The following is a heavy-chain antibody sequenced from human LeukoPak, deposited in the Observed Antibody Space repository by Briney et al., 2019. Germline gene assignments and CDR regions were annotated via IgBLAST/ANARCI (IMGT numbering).Heavy chain of an antibody. D-gene: IGHD6-13*01. J-gene: IGHJ3*02. CDR2: IYYSGST. V-gene: IGHV4-61*08. CDR1: GGSISSGGYY. CDR3: AREGGSSSWYLGAFDI. Sequence: SETLSLTCAVSGGSISSGGYYWSWIRQPPGKGLEWIGYIYYSGSTNYNPSLKSRVTISVDTSKNQFSLKLSSVTAADTAVYYCAREGGSSSWYLGAFDIWGQGTMVTVSS.